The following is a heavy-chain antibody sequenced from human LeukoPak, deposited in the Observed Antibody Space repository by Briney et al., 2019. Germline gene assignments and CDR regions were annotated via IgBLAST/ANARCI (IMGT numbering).Heavy chain of an antibody. CDR2: IIPIFGTA. D-gene: IGHD3-10*01. J-gene: IGHJ5*02. Sequence: SVKVSCKASGGTFSSYAISWVRQAPGQGLEWMGGIIPIFGTANYAQKFQGRVTITADESTSTAYMELSSLRSEDTAVYYCARAYGSGSYTLRYSWFDPWGQGTLVTVSS. CDR3: ARAYGSGSYTLRYSWFDP. CDR1: GGTFSSYA. V-gene: IGHV1-69*01.